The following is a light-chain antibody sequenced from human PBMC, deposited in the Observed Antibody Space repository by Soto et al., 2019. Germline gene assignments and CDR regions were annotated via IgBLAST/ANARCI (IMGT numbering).Light chain of an antibody. CDR1: SIDVGGSNY. Sequence: QSVLAQPRSVSGSPGQSVTISCTGPSIDVGGSNYVSWYQQHPGKAPKLMIYDVSERPSGVPDRFSGSKSGNTASLTISGLQAEDEADYYCDSYTSSRAYVFGIGTKVTVL. J-gene: IGLJ1*01. CDR3: DSYTSSRAYV. V-gene: IGLV2-11*01. CDR2: DVS.